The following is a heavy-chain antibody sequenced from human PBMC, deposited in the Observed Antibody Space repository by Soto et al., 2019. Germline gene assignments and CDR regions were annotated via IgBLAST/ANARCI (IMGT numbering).Heavy chain of an antibody. D-gene: IGHD6-6*01. CDR3: ARTRSSPSAEAYYYYGMDV. J-gene: IGHJ6*02. Sequence: GSGPTLVNPTQTLTLTCTFSGFSLSTSGMCVSWIRQPPGKALEWLARIDWDDDKYYSTSLKTRLTISKDTSKNQVVLTMTNMDPVDTATYYCARTRSSPSAEAYYYYGMDVWGQGTTVTVSS. CDR2: IDWDDDK. CDR1: GFSLSTSGMC. V-gene: IGHV2-70*11.